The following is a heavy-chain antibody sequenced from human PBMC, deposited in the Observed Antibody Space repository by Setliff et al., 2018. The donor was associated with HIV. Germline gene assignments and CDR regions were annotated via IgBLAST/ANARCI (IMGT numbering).Heavy chain of an antibody. CDR1: GGSISSSHW. V-gene: IGHV4-4*02. CDR3: AAWGPRYSYAPYFFDS. J-gene: IGHJ4*02. Sequence: SETLSLTCAVSGGSISSSHWWSWVRQSPGKGLEWIGEIYHSGSTNYNPSLKSRVTISVDASRNQFSLRLSSVTAADTAVYYCAAWGPRYSYAPYFFDSWGQGTQVTVSS. CDR2: IYHSGST. D-gene: IGHD5-18*01.